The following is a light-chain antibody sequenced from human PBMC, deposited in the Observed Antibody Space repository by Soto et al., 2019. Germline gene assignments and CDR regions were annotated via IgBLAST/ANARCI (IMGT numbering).Light chain of an antibody. Sequence: DIVFTQAPGTLSLSPGERATLSCRASQSVSSSYLAWYQQKPGQAPRLLIYGASNRATGIPDKFSGSGSGTDFTLTISRLEPDDSAVYYCQQCDNSPLTFGGGTKVDIK. J-gene: IGKJ4*01. V-gene: IGKV3-20*01. CDR2: GAS. CDR1: QSVSSSY. CDR3: QQCDNSPLT.